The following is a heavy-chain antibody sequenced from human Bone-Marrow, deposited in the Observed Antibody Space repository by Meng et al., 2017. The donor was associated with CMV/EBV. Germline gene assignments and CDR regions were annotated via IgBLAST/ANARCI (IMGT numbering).Heavy chain of an antibody. Sequence: GESLKISCAGSGFTFSSYEMNWVRQAPGKGLEWVSHISSSGSFVYYADSVKGRFTTSRDDAKNSLYLQMSSLRAEDTAVYYCAGWWWSLDRCGQGTLVTVSS. V-gene: IGHV3-48*03. CDR2: ISSSGSFV. J-gene: IGHJ5*02. D-gene: IGHD2-15*01. CDR1: GFTFSSYE. CDR3: AGWWWSLDR.